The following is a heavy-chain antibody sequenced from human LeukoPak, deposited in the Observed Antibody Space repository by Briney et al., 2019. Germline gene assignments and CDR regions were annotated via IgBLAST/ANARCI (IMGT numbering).Heavy chain of an antibody. CDR2: IYCSGST. CDR3: AGKPPPWGFVYYYGMDV. CDR1: GGSISSGGYY. J-gene: IGHJ6*02. V-gene: IGHV4-31*03. Sequence: PSETLSLTCTVSGGSISSGGYYWSWIRQHPGKGLEWIGYIYCSGSTYYNPSLKSRVTISVDTSKNQFSLKLSSVTAADTAVYYCAGKPPPWGFVYYYGMDVWGQGTTVTVSS. D-gene: IGHD7-27*01.